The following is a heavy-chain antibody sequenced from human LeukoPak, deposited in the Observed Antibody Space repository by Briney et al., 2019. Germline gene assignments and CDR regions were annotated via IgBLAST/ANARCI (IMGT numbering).Heavy chain of an antibody. D-gene: IGHD6-19*01. CDR1: GGSFSGYY. J-gene: IGHJ4*02. V-gene: IGHV4-34*01. CDR2: INHSGST. Sequence: SETLSLTSAVYGGSFSGYYWSRIRQPPGKGLEWIGEINHSGSTNYNPSLKSRVTISVDTSKNQFSLKLSSVTAADTAVYYCARTGSGGWGYFDYWGQGTLVTVSS. CDR3: ARTGSGGWGYFDY.